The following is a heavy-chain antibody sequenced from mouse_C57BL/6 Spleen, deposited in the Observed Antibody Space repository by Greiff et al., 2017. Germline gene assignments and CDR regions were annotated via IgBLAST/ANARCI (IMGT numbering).Heavy chain of an antibody. Sequence: EVQVVESGGDLVKPGGSLKLSCAASGFTFSSYGMSWVRQTPDKRLAWVATISSGGSYTYYPDSVKGRFTISRDNAKNTLYLQMSSLKSEDTAMYYCARPDYYGSSSFAYWGQGTLVTVSA. CDR1: GFTFSSYG. D-gene: IGHD1-1*01. J-gene: IGHJ3*01. V-gene: IGHV5-6*01. CDR2: ISSGGSYT. CDR3: ARPDYYGSSSFAY.